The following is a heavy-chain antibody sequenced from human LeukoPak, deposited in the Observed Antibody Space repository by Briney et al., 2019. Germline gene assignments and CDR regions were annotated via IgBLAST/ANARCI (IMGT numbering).Heavy chain of an antibody. J-gene: IGHJ4*02. D-gene: IGHD4-17*01. CDR1: GFTFSSYD. CDR3: ARAPYGDYYDY. Sequence: GGSLRLSCAASGFTFSSYDMHWVRQATGKGLEWVSAIGTAGDTYYPGSVKGRFTISRENAKNSLYLQMNSLRAGDTAVYYCARAPYGDYYDYWGQGTPVTVSS. V-gene: IGHV3-13*01. CDR2: IGTAGDT.